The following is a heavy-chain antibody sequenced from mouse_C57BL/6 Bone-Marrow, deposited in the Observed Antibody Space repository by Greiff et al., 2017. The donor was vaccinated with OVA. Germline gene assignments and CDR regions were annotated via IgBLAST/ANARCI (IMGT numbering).Heavy chain of an antibody. CDR1: GYTFTDYT. CDR2: IYPRDGST. V-gene: IGHV1-78*01. Sequence: QVHVKQSDAELVKPGASVKLSCKASGYTFTDYTIHWMKQRPEQGLEWIGYIYPRDGSTNYNEKFKGKATLTVDKSSSTAYMQLNSLTSEDSAVYFCAKDSSGYVPFAYWGQGTLVTVSA. D-gene: IGHD3-2*02. CDR3: AKDSSGYVPFAY. J-gene: IGHJ3*01.